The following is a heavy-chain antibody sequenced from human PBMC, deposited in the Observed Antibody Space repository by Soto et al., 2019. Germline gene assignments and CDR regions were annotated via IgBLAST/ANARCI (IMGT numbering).Heavy chain of an antibody. J-gene: IGHJ5*02. CDR2: TYYRSKWYN. CDR1: GDSVSSNSAP. D-gene: IGHD2-21*01. Sequence: SQTLSLTCAISGDSVSSNSAPWNWIRQSPSRGLEWLGRTYYRSKWYNDYAVSVKSRITINPDTSKNQFSLQLNSVAPEDTAVYYCVREVAPRGFDPWGQGGLVTVSS. CDR3: VREVAPRGFDP. V-gene: IGHV6-1*01.